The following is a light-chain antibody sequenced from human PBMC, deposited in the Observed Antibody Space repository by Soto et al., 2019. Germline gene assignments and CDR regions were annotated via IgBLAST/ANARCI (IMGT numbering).Light chain of an antibody. V-gene: IGLV1-40*01. CDR3: QSYDSSLSGYV. J-gene: IGLJ1*01. CDR1: SSNIGAGYD. CDR2: GNS. Sequence: QSVLTQPPSVSGAPGQRVTISCIGSSSNIGAGYDVHWYQQFPGTAPKLLIYGNSNRPSGVPDRFSGSKSGTSASLAITGLQAEDEADYYCQSYDSSLSGYVFGTGTKLTVL.